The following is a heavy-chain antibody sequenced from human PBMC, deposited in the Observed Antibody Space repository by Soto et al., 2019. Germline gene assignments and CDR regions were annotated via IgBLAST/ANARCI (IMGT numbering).Heavy chain of an antibody. V-gene: IGHV3-7*01. Sequence: HPGGSLRLSCTASGFTFSNYWMSWVRQAPGEGLEWVANMNQDGSERYYVDSVKGRFTISRDNAKNSLYLQINSLRAEDTAIYYCTRDRSGTMLFWGQGTLVTVSS. J-gene: IGHJ4*02. CDR1: GFTFSNYW. D-gene: IGHD1-7*01. CDR2: MNQDGSER. CDR3: TRDRSGTMLF.